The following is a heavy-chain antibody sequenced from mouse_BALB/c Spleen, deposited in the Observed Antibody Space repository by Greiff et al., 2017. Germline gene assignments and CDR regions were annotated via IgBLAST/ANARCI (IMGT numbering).Heavy chain of an antibody. D-gene: IGHD2-14*01. CDR2: IYPGNVNT. V-gene: IGHV1S56*01. CDR1: GYTFTSYY. J-gene: IGHJ2*01. Sequence: QVQLQQSGPELVKPGASVRISCKASGYTFTSYYIHWVKQRPGQGLEWIGWIYPGNVNTKYNEKFKGKATLTADKSSSTAYMQLSSLTSEDSAVYFCARGGNYRYDVDYWGQGTTLTVSS. CDR3: ARGGNYRYDVDY.